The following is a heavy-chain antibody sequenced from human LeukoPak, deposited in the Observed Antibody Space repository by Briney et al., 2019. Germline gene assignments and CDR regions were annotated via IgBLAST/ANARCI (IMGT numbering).Heavy chain of an antibody. CDR2: ISYDGSNK. Sequence: GGSLRLSCAASGFTFSSYAMHWVRQAPGKGLEWGAVISYDGSNKYYADSVKGRFTISRDNSKNTLYLQMNSLRAEDTAVYYCAREAKWELGIDYWGQGTLVTVSS. CDR1: GFTFSSYA. V-gene: IGHV3-30-3*01. D-gene: IGHD1-26*01. CDR3: AREAKWELGIDY. J-gene: IGHJ4*02.